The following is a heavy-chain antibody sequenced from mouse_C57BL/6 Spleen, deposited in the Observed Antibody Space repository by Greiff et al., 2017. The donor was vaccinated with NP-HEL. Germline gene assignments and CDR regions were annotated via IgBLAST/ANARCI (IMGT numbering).Heavy chain of an antibody. Sequence: EVKLMESGEGLVKPGGSLKLSCAASGFTFSSYAMSWVRQTPEKRLEWVAYISSGGDYIYYADTVKGRFTISRDNARNTLYLQMSSLKSEDTAMYYCTRESYYYGSSYYFDYWGQGTTLTVSS. D-gene: IGHD1-1*01. J-gene: IGHJ2*01. CDR1: GFTFSSYA. CDR3: TRESYYYGSSYYFDY. CDR2: ISSGGDYI. V-gene: IGHV5-9-1*02.